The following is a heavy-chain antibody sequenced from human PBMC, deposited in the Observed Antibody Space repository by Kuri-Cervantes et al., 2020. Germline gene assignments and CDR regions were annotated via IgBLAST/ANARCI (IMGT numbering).Heavy chain of an antibody. J-gene: IGHJ6*03. Sequence: ASVKVSCKASGYTFTSYGISWVRQAPGQGLEWMGWISAYNGNTNYAQKLQGRVTMTTDTSTSTAYMELRSLRSDDTAVYYRAADSNYKNYYYYYYMDVWGKGTTVTVSS. CDR3: AADSNYKNYYYYYYMDV. CDR1: GYTFTSYG. V-gene: IGHV1-18*01. CDR2: ISAYNGNT. D-gene: IGHD5-24*01.